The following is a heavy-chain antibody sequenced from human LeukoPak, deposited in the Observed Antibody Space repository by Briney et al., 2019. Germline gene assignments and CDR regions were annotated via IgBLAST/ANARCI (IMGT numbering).Heavy chain of an antibody. J-gene: IGHJ4*02. CDR1: GYTFTGYY. V-gene: IGHV1-2*02. CDR3: ARDPFLGLALFDH. Sequence: ASVKVPCKASGYTFTGYYMHWVRQAPGQGLEWMGWINPNSGGTNYAQKFQGRVTMTRDTSISTAYMELSRLRSDDTAVYYCARDPFLGLALFDHWGQGTLVTVSS. CDR2: INPNSGGT. D-gene: IGHD3-3*02.